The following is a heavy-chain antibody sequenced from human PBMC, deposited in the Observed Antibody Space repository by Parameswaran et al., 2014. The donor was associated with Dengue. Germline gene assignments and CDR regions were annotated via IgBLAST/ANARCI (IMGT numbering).Heavy chain of an antibody. CDR3: ARDPLRYYGSGSYSNGLDV. V-gene: IGHV3-11*01. CDR2: ISSSGSTI. D-gene: IGHD3-10*01. Sequence: PGKGLEWVSYISSSGSTIYYADSVKGRFTISRDNAKNSLYLQMNSLRAEDTAVYYCARDPLRYYGSGSYSNGLDVWGQGTTVTVSS. J-gene: IGHJ6*02.